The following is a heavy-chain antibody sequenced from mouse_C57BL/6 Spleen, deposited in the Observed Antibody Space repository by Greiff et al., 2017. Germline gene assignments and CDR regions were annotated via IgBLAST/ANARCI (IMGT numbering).Heavy chain of an antibody. Sequence: VQLQQPGAELVLPGASVKLSCKASGYTFTSYWMHWVKQRPGQGLEWIGEIDPSDSYTNYNQMFNGKTTLTVDKSSSTAYMQLSGLTSEDSAVDYCARSGSVYYFDYWGQGTTLTVSS. D-gene: IGHD1-1*01. CDR1: GYTFTSYW. CDR3: ARSGSVYYFDY. J-gene: IGHJ2*01. CDR2: IDPSDSYT. V-gene: IGHV1-69*01.